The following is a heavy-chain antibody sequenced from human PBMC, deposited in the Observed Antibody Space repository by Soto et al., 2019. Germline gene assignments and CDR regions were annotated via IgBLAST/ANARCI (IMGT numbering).Heavy chain of an antibody. CDR2: IWYDGSNK. J-gene: IGHJ6*01. CDR1: GFTFSSYG. D-gene: IGHD2-2*01. Sequence: PGGSLRLSCAASGFTFSSYGMHWVRQAPGKGLEWVAVIWYDGSNKYYADSVKGRFTISRENSKNTLYLQMNSLRAEDTAVYYCAKDSRVLYCISIFCHSPHHY. CDR3: AKDSRVLYCISIFCHSPHHY. V-gene: IGHV3-30*02.